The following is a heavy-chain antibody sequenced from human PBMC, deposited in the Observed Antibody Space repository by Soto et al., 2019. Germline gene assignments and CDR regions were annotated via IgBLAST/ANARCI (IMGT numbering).Heavy chain of an antibody. Sequence: SETLSLTCTVSGGSISSYYWSWIRQPAGKGLEWIGRIYTSGSTNYNPSLKSRVTISVDKSKNQFSLKLSSVTAADTAVYYCASSYTSPALDYWGQGTLVTVSS. CDR3: ASSYTSPALDY. J-gene: IGHJ4*02. CDR2: IYTSGST. V-gene: IGHV4-4*07. CDR1: GGSISSYY. D-gene: IGHD2-15*01.